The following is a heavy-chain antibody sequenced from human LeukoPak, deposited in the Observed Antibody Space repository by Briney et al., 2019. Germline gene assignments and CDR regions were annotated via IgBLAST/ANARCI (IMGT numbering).Heavy chain of an antibody. J-gene: IGHJ4*02. CDR3: TTEAWFGESYHFDY. V-gene: IGHV3-15*01. D-gene: IGHD3-10*01. CDR1: GFTFSNAW. CDR2: IKSKTDGGTT. Sequence: GGSLRLSCAASGFTFSNAWMSWVRQAPGKGLEWVGRIKSKTDGGTTDYAAPVKGRFTISRDDSKNTLYLQMNSLKTEDTAVYYCTTEAWFGESYHFDYWGQGTLVTVSS.